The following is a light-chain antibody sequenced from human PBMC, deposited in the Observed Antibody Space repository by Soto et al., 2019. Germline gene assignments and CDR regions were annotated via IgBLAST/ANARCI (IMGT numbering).Light chain of an antibody. Sequence: QSALTQPRSVSGSPGQSVTISCTGTSSDVGGYNYVSWYQQHPGKAPRLMIYDVTKRPSGVPDRFSGSRSGNTASLTISGLQAEDEADYYCCSYAGSGTPVVFGGGTKVTVL. CDR2: DVT. CDR1: SSDVGGYNY. CDR3: CSYAGSGTPVV. J-gene: IGLJ2*01. V-gene: IGLV2-11*01.